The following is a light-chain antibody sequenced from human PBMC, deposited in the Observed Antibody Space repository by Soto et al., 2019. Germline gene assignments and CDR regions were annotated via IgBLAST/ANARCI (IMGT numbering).Light chain of an antibody. Sequence: DIQMTQSPSTLSASVGDRVTITCRASQSIASWLAWYQQKPGRAPDLLIYDASTLKSGVPTRFSGSGSVTEFTLTISDLQPDDFATYYCQQYNNYEFGQGTKVDIK. CDR2: DAS. J-gene: IGKJ1*01. CDR3: QQYNNYE. V-gene: IGKV1-5*01. CDR1: QSIASW.